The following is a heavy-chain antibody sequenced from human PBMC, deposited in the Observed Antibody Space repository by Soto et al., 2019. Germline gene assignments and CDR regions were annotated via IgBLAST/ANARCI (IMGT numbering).Heavy chain of an antibody. Sequence: QVQLVQSGAEVKKPGASVKVSCKASGYTFTNYAMHWVRQAPGQRLEWMGWINAGNGNTKYSQKFQGRVTITTDTSASTAYMDLSCLRSEDRAVYYCARGPGGPAGPGEYWGQGTLVTVPS. CDR1: GYTFTNYA. V-gene: IGHV1-3*01. D-gene: IGHD3-10*01. J-gene: IGHJ4*02. CDR2: INAGNGNT. CDR3: ARGPGGPAGPGEY.